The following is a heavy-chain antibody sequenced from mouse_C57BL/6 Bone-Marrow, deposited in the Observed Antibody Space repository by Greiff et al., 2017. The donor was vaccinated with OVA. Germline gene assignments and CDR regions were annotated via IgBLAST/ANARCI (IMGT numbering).Heavy chain of an antibody. J-gene: IGHJ4*01. V-gene: IGHV1-85*01. Sequence: VQLQQSGPELVKPGASVKLSCKASGYTFTSSDINWVKQRPGQGLEWIGWIYPRDGSTKYNEKFKGKATLTVDTSSSTAYMELHSLTSEDSAVYFCARYEIYYDYEGDYWGQGTSVTVSS. CDR2: IYPRDGST. D-gene: IGHD2-4*01. CDR1: GYTFTSSD. CDR3: ARYEIYYDYEGDY.